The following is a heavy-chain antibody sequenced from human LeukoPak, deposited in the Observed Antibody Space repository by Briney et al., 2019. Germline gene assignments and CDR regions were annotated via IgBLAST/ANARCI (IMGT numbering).Heavy chain of an antibody. D-gene: IGHD5-24*01. Sequence: SEILSLTCTVSGRSISSYHWSWIRQPPGKGLEWIRYIYYSGSTNYNPSLKSRVTISVDTPKNLFSLKLSSVTAPDTAVYYCVIERGSGDGYNGGNYCFVGSGQGTLVIVTS. CDR1: GRSISSYH. V-gene: IGHV4-59*01. J-gene: IGHJ4*02. CDR2: IYYSGST. CDR3: VIERGSGDGYNGGNYCFVG.